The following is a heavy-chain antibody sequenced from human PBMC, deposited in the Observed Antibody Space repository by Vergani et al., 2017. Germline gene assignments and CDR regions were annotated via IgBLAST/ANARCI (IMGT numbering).Heavy chain of an antibody. D-gene: IGHD3-3*01. CDR3: ARDWGDTIFPLDY. CDR1: GYTFTGYY. V-gene: IGHV1-2*02. J-gene: IGHJ4*02. Sequence: QVQLVQSGAEVKKPGASVKVSCKASGYTFTGYYMHWVRQAPGQGLEWMGWINPNSGGTNYAQKFQGRVTMTTDTSTSTAYMELRSLRSDDTAVYYCARDWGDTIFPLDYWGQGTLVTVSS. CDR2: INPNSGGT.